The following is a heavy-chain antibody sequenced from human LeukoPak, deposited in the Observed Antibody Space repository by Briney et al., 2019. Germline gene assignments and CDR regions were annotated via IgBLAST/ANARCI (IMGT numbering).Heavy chain of an antibody. CDR1: GGSISRYY. Sequence: SETLSLTCTVPGGSISRYYWSWIRQPAGKGLEWIGRIYTSGSTSYNPSLKSRVTISVDKSKNQFSLKLSSVTAADTAVYYCARDWDSGYDLVDWGQGTLVIVSS. V-gene: IGHV4-4*07. CDR2: IYTSGST. J-gene: IGHJ4*02. D-gene: IGHD5-12*01. CDR3: ARDWDSGYDLVD.